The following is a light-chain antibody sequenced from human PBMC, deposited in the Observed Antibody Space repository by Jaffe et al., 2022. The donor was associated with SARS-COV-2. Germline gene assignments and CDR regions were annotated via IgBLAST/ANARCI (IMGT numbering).Light chain of an antibody. CDR3: SSWSSSNAPPYV. J-gene: IGLJ1*01. CDR1: SSDIGGSNF. Sequence: QSALTQPASVSGSPGQSITISCTGTSSDIGGSNFVSWYQQHPGKAPKLIMYDVNNRPSGVPNRFSGSKSGNTASLTISGLQAEDDADYHCSSWSSSNAPPYVFGTGTRVTVL. V-gene: IGLV2-14*03. CDR2: DVN.